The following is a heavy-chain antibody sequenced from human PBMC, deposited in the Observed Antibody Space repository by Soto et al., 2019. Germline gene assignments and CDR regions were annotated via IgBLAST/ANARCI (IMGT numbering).Heavy chain of an antibody. D-gene: IGHD3-10*01. CDR1: GGSVSNGGYY. CDR2: IYYSGST. CDR3: ARVGGSGTNFDY. V-gene: IGHV4-39*07. Sequence: SETLSLTCTVSGGSVSNGGYYWGWIRQPPGKGLEWIADIYYSGSTHHNPSLKSRVTISVDTSKNQFSLKLNSVTAADTAVYYCARVGGSGTNFDYWGQGTLVTVSS. J-gene: IGHJ4*02.